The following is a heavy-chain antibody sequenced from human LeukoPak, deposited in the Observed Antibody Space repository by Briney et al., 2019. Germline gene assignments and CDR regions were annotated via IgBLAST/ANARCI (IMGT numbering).Heavy chain of an antibody. V-gene: IGHV1-18*01. J-gene: IGHJ6*03. CDR1: GYTFTSYG. D-gene: IGHD3-10*01. CDR3: ARHYPIWSGEPNYYMDV. CDR2: ISAYDGNT. Sequence: ASVKLSCKASGYTFTSYGISWVRQAPGQGLEWIGWISAYDGNTNYAEKLEGRFTITTDTSTSTAYRELKRLRSDDTAVYYCARHYPIWSGEPNYYMDVWGKGTTVTISS.